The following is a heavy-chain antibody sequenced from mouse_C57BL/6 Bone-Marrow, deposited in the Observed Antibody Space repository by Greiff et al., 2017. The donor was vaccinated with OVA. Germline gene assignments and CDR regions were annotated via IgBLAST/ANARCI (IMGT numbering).Heavy chain of an antibody. V-gene: IGHV2-9-1*01. D-gene: IGHD1-1*01. CDR2: IWPGGGT. CDR3: ARNGCGSSYYYAMDY. CDR1: GFSLTSYA. J-gene: IGHJ4*01. Sequence: QVQLRESGPGLVAPSQSLSITCTVSGFSLTSYAISWVRQPPGKGLEWLGVIWPGGGTTYNAALKSRLSISKDNSKSQVFLKMNSLQTDDTARYYCARNGCGSSYYYAMDYWGQGTSVTVSS.